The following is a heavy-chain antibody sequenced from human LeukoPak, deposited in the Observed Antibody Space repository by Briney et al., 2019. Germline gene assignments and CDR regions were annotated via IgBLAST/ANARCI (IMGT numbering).Heavy chain of an antibody. V-gene: IGHV6-1*01. CDR3: ARGWAVAAAAGTTGTYYYYYMDV. CDR1: GDSVSSNSAA. J-gene: IGHJ6*03. CDR2: TYYRSKWYN. Sequence: SQTLSLTCAISGDSVSSNSAAWNWIRQSPSRGLEWLGRTYYRSKWYNDYAVSVKSRITINPDTSKNQFSLQVNSVTPEDTAVYYCARGWAVAAAAGTTGTYYYYYMDVWGKGTTVTVSS. D-gene: IGHD6-13*01.